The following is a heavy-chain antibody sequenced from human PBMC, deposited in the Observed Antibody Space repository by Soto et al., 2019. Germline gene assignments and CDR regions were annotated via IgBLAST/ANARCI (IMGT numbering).Heavy chain of an antibody. CDR3: AKTLPASPTPYDYYYYGMDV. J-gene: IGHJ6*02. Sequence: PGGSLRLSCAASGFTFSSYGMHWVRQAPGKGLEWVAVISHDGSSKYYVDSVEGRFTISRDNSKNTRYLQMNSLRAEHTAVYYCAKTLPASPTPYDYYYYGMDVWGQGTTVTVSS. CDR2: ISHDGSSK. V-gene: IGHV3-30*18. D-gene: IGHD2-2*01. CDR1: GFTFSSYG.